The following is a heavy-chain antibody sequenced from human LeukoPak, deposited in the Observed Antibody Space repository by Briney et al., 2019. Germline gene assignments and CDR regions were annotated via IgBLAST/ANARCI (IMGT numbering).Heavy chain of an antibody. V-gene: IGHV4-34*01. CDR2: INHSGST. CDR1: GGSFSGYY. Sequence: SETLSLTCAVYGGSFSGYYWSWIRQPPGKGLEWIGEINHSGSTNYNPSLKSRVTISVDTSKNQFSLKLSSVTAADTAVYYCARSWRWIAARSYDYWGQGTLATVSS. D-gene: IGHD6-6*01. CDR3: ARSWRWIAARSYDY. J-gene: IGHJ4*02.